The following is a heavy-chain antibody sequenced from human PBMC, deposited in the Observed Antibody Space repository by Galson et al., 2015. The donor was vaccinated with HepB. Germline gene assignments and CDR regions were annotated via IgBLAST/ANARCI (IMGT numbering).Heavy chain of an antibody. J-gene: IGHJ5*02. CDR3: APEGLTSGWSLGWLDP. D-gene: IGHD6-19*01. Sequence: SLRLSCAVSEFPFSRAWMNWARQAPGRGLEWVGRLKSKADGETTDYAAPVKGRFTISRDDSKNTLYLQMNSLRTEDTAVYYCAPEGLTSGWSLGWLDPWGPGTLVTVSS. CDR1: EFPFSRAW. CDR2: LKSKADGETT. V-gene: IGHV3-15*01.